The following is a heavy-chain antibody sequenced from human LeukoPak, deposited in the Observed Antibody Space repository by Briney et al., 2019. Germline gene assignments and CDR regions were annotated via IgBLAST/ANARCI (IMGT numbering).Heavy chain of an antibody. CDR1: GGTFSSYT. J-gene: IGHJ3*02. Sequence: SVKVSCKASGGTFSSYTISWARPAPGQGLKWMGRIIPILGIANYAQKFQGRVTITADKSTSTAYMELSSLRSEDTAMDYGTANHFWARLDDYCCCRDIDIWGKGTTVTVSS. D-gene: IGHD3-3*02. V-gene: IGHV1-69*02. CDR2: IIPILGIA. CDR3: TANHFWARLDDYCCCRDIDI.